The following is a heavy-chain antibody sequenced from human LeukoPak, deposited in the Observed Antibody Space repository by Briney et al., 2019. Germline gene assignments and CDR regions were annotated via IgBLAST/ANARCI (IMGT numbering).Heavy chain of an antibody. CDR2: ISGSGGST. V-gene: IGHV3-23*01. J-gene: IGHJ4*02. Sequence: PGGSLRLSCAASGFTFSSYSMNWVRQAPGKGLEWVSAISGSGGSTYYADSVKGRFTISRDNSKNTLYLQMNSLRAEDTAVYYCAKAYDFWSGYYFDYWGQGTLVTVSS. CDR3: AKAYDFWSGYYFDY. D-gene: IGHD3-3*01. CDR1: GFTFSSYS.